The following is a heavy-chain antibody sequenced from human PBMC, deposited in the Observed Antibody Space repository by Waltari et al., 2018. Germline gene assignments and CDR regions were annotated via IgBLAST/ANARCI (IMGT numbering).Heavy chain of an antibody. CDR1: GYTFTSYG. CDR3: ARDYSGSYYGDAFDI. V-gene: IGHV1-18*01. D-gene: IGHD1-26*01. CDR2: ISAYNGNT. Sequence: QVQLVQAGAEVKKPGASVKVSCTASGYTFTSYGIIWVRQAPGHGLEWMGWISAYNGNTNYAKKLQGRVTMTTDTSTSTAYMELRSLRSDDTAVYYCARDYSGSYYGDAFDIWGQGTMVTVSS. J-gene: IGHJ3*02.